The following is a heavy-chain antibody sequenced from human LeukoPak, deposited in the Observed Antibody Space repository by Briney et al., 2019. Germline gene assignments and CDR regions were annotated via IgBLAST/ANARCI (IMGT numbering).Heavy chain of an antibody. CDR1: GFRFTGYW. D-gene: IGHD1-14*01. J-gene: IGHJ5*02. Sequence: ASVKVSCKASGFRFTGYWMHWVRQAPGQGLEWRGIIDPSGHITNSAQKFQGRLTVTRDTPTSTVYMELSSLRSDDTAVYYCVRDNSIADRGWWFDPWGQGTLVTVSS. CDR3: VRDNSIADRGWWFDP. V-gene: IGHV1-46*01. CDR2: IDPSGHIT.